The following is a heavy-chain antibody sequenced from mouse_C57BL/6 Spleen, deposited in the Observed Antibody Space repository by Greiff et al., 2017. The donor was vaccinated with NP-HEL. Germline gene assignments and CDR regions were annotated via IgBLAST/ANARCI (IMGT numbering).Heavy chain of an antibody. CDR3: AKIRGSSYDYAMDY. CDR1: GFSLTSYG. J-gene: IGHJ4*01. CDR2: IWRGGST. Sequence: VQGVESGPGLVQPSQSLSITCTVSGFSLTSYGVHWVRQSPGKGLEWLGVIWRGGSTDYNAAFMSRLSITKDNSKSQVFFKMNSLQADDTAIYYCAKIRGSSYDYAMDYWGQGTSVTVSS. D-gene: IGHD1-1*01. V-gene: IGHV2-5*01.